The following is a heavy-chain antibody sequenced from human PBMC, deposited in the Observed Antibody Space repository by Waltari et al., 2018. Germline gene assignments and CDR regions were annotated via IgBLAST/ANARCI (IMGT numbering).Heavy chain of an antibody. J-gene: IGHJ6*02. CDR1: GFTVSSNY. V-gene: IGHV3-53*01. Sequence: EVQLVESGGGLIQPGGSLRLSCAASGFTVSSNYMSWVRQAPGKGLEWVSVIYSGGSTYYADSVKCRFTISRDNSKNTLYLQMNSLRAEDTAVYYRASADTAMVQYYGMDVWGQGTTVTVSS. D-gene: IGHD5-18*01. CDR2: IYSGGST. CDR3: ASADTAMVQYYGMDV.